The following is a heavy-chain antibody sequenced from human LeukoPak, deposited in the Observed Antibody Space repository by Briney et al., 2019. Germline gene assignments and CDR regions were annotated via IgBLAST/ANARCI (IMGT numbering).Heavy chain of an antibody. CDR1: GGTFSSYA. CDR2: IIPIFGTA. D-gene: IGHD3-22*01. V-gene: IGHV1-69*13. Sequence: SVKVSCKASGGTFSSYAISWVRQAPGQGLEWMGGIIPIFGTANYAQKFQGRVTITADESTSTAYMELSSLRSEDAAVYYCARLYDSSGYYTKYYFDYWGQGTLVTVSS. CDR3: ARLYDSSGYYTKYYFDY. J-gene: IGHJ4*02.